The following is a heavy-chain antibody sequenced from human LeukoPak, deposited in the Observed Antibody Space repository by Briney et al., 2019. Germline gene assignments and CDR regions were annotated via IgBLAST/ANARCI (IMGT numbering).Heavy chain of an antibody. V-gene: IGHV1-69*04. D-gene: IGHD3-10*01. CDR3: ARDIVDSGGGDAFDI. CDR2: IIPILGIA. Sequence: SVKVSCKASGGTFSSYAISWVRQAPGQGLEWMGRIIPILGIANYAQKFQGRATITADKSTSTAYMELSSLRSEDTAVYYCARDIVDSGGGDAFDIWGQGTLVTVSS. J-gene: IGHJ3*02. CDR1: GGTFSSYA.